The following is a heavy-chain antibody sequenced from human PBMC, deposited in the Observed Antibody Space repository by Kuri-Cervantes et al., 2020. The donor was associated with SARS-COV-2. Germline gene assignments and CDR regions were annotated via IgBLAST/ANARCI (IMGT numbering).Heavy chain of an antibody. CDR3: ARAQGLAYSSSWYYYYYGMDV. V-gene: IGHV1-8*02. J-gene: IGHJ6*02. D-gene: IGHD6-13*01. Sequence: ASVKVSCKASGYTFTSYYMHWVRQAPGQGLEWMGWMNPNSGNTGYAQKFQGRVTMTRNTSISTAYMELSSLRSEDTAVYYCARAQGLAYSSSWYYYYYGMDVWGQGTTVTVSS. CDR2: MNPNSGNT. CDR1: GYTFTSYY.